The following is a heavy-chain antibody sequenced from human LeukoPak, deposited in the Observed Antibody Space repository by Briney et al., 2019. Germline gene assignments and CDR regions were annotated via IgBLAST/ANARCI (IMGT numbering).Heavy chain of an antibody. CDR3: ARDLGSQSDY. Sequence: GSLRLSCVASGFTFSTYGMNWVRQAPGKGLEWVSSISSSSSYIYYADSVKGRFTISRDNAKNSLYLQMNSLRAEDTAVYYCARDLGSQSDYWGQGTLVTVSS. V-gene: IGHV3-21*01. CDR2: ISSSSSYI. D-gene: IGHD1-26*01. CDR1: GFTFSTYG. J-gene: IGHJ4*02.